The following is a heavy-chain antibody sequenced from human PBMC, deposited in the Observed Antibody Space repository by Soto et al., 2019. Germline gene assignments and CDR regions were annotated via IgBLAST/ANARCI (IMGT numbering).Heavy chain of an antibody. V-gene: IGHV3-7*03. CDR3: GTIAVQPTFDY. J-gene: IGHJ4*02. Sequence: GGPMRFSWGASWITFSRYWVSWVRQLPGKGVESVANIKPGGSDKYYMGSVKGRFTICRDNAKNSLYLQMNSLRVEDTAVYYCGTIAVQPTFDYWGQGSLVTVSS. CDR2: IKPGGSDK. D-gene: IGHD6-19*01. CDR1: WITFSRYW.